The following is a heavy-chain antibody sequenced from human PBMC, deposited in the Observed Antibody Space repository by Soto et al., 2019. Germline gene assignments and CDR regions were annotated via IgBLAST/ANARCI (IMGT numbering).Heavy chain of an antibody. Sequence: QVQLVQSGAEVKKPGASVKVSCKASGYTFTSYAMHWVRQAPGQRLGWMGWINAGNGNTKYSQKFQGRVTITRDTSASTAYMELSSLKSEDTAVYYCESGFVAAAKGDYWGQGTMVTVSS. CDR1: GYTFTSYA. J-gene: IGHJ4*02. CDR2: INAGNGNT. V-gene: IGHV1-3*01. D-gene: IGHD6-13*01. CDR3: ESGFVAAAKGDY.